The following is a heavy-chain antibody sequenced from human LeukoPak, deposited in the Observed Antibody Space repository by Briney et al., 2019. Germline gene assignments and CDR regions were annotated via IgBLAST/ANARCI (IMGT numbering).Heavy chain of an antibody. J-gene: IGHJ3*01. V-gene: IGHV4-59*01. CDR2: IYSRGTT. CDR1: GDSINSYF. Sequence: PSETLSLTCTVSGDSINSYFWTWIRQPPGKGLEWLGYIYSRGTTAYNPSLESRLTMSTDTSKNQFSLTLRSVTTADTAVYFCARVTRTHAAFDVWGQPIMVTVSS. D-gene: IGHD2-21*02. CDR3: ARVTRTHAAFDV.